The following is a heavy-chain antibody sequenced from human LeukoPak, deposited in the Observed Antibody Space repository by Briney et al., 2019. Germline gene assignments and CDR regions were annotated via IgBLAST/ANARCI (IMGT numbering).Heavy chain of an antibody. Sequence: PSETLSLTCTVSGGSISNYYWSWIRQPPGKGLGWIGYMFYGGSTNYNPSLKSRVTISIDTSKNQFSLKLSSVTAADTAVYYCARAPLVGAEEDAFDIWGQGTMVTVSS. V-gene: IGHV4-59*01. J-gene: IGHJ3*02. CDR2: MFYGGST. CDR1: GGSISNYY. D-gene: IGHD1-26*01. CDR3: ARAPLVGAEEDAFDI.